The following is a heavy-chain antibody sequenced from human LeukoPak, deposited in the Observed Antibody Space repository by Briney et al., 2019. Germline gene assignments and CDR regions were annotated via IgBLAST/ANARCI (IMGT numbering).Heavy chain of an antibody. CDR3: AYDSSGETAFYI. D-gene: IGHD3-22*01. J-gene: IGHJ3*02. CDR1: GYTFTSYY. V-gene: IGHV1-2*02. CDR2: INPNSGST. Sequence: ASVKVSCKASGYTFTSYYMNWVRQAPGQGLEWMGWINPNSGSTNYAQKFQGRVTMTMDTSISTAYMELSRLRSEDTAGYYCAYDSSGETAFYIWGQGTMVTVSS.